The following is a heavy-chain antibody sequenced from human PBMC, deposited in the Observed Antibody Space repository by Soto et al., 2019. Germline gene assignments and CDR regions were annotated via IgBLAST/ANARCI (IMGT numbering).Heavy chain of an antibody. Sequence: PGGSLRLSCAASGFTVSSNYMSWVRQAPGKGLEWVSVIYSGGSTYYADSVKGRFTISRDNSKNTLYLQMNSLRAEDTAVYYCAKGLRGYYAPFDPWGQGTLVTVSS. CDR3: AKGLRGYYAPFDP. J-gene: IGHJ5*02. V-gene: IGHV3-66*01. D-gene: IGHD3-10*01. CDR2: IYSGGST. CDR1: GFTVSSNY.